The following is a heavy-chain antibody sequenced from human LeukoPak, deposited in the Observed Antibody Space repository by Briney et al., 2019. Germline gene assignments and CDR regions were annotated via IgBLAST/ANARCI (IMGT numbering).Heavy chain of an antibody. Sequence: GGSLRLSCTASGFTFGDYAMSWFRQAPGKGLEWVGFIRSKAYGGTTEYAASVKGRFTISRDDSKSIAYLQMNSLKTEDAAVYYCTRSVVVPAAMRGGVDYWGQGTLVTVSS. J-gene: IGHJ4*02. CDR3: TRSVVVPAAMRGGVDY. V-gene: IGHV3-49*03. D-gene: IGHD2-2*01. CDR1: GFTFGDYA. CDR2: IRSKAYGGTT.